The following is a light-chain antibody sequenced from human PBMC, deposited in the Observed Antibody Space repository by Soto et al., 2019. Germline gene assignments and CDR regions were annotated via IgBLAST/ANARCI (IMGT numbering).Light chain of an antibody. Sequence: DIQMTHSASSLSASVGDRVTITSRASQSISSYLNWYQQKPGKAPKLLIYDASNLETGVPSRFSGSGSGTDFTFTISSLQPEDIATYYCHQYVNLPWPFGQGTKVDIK. CDR3: HQYVNLPWP. CDR1: QSISSY. J-gene: IGKJ1*01. V-gene: IGKV1-33*01. CDR2: DAS.